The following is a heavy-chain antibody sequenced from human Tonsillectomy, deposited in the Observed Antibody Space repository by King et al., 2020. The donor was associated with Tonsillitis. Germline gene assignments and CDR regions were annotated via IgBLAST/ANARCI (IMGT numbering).Heavy chain of an antibody. D-gene: IGHD3-22*01. CDR2: ISTSSSYI. CDR1: GFTFSTYS. Sequence: DVQLVESGGGLVKPGGSLRLSCAASGFTFSTYSMNWVRQAPGKGLEWVSSISTSSSYIYYADSVKGRFTISRDNAKNSLYLQMNSLRAEDTAVYDCAREGVGGYGVGYVSSGPFDYWGQGTLVTVSS. CDR3: AREGVGGYGVGYVSSGPFDY. J-gene: IGHJ4*02. V-gene: IGHV3-21*01.